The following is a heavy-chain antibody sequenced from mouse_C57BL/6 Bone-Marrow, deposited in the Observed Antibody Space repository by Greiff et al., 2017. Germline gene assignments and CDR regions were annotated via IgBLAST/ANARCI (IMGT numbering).Heavy chain of an antibody. CDR1: GFTFSSYA. CDR2: ISDGGSYT. V-gene: IGHV5-4*01. J-gene: IGHJ2*01. CDR3: ARVGLLLDY. D-gene: IGHD1-1*01. Sequence: EVQVVESGGGLVKPGGSLKLSCAASGFTFSSYAMSWVRQTPEKRLEWVATISDGGSYTYYPDNVKGRFTISRDNAKSNLYLQMSHLKSEDTAMYYCARVGLLLDYWGRGTTLTVSS.